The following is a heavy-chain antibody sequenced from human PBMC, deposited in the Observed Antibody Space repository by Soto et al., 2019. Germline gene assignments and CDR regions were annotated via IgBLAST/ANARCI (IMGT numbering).Heavy chain of an antibody. D-gene: IGHD3-9*01. CDR2: INHSGST. V-gene: IGHV4-34*01. CDR3: ARARGYDILTGYYVGDDY. J-gene: IGHJ4*02. CDR1: GGSFSGYY. Sequence: SETLSLTCAVYGGSFSGYYWSWIRQPPWKGLEWIGEINHSGSTNYNPSLKSRVTISVDTSKNQFSLKLSSVTAADTAVYYCARARGYDILTGYYVGDDYWGQGTLVTVSS.